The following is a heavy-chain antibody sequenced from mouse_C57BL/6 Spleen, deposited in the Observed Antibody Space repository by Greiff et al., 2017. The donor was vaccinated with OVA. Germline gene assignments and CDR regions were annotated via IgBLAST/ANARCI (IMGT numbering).Heavy chain of an antibody. D-gene: IGHD2-4*01. CDR1: GYTFTSYW. CDR3: ARENYYDYPYYFDY. J-gene: IGHJ2*01. V-gene: IGHV1-72*01. CDR2: IAPNSGGT. Sequence: VQLQQSGAELVKPGASVKLSCKASGYTFTSYWMHWVKQRPGRGLEWIGRIAPNSGGTKYNEKFKSKATLTVDKPSSTAYMQLSSLTSEDSAVYYCARENYYDYPYYFDYWGQGTTHTVSS.